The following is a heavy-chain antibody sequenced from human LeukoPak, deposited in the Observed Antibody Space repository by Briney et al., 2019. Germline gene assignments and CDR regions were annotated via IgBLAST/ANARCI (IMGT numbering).Heavy chain of an antibody. V-gene: IGHV4-38-2*02. D-gene: IGHD2/OR15-2a*01. CDR2: IHYSARI. Sequence: PSETLSLTCTVSGYSISSGYYWGWIRQPPGKGLEWIGSIHYSARIYYNPSLKSRLTISPDTSKNQFSLGLSSVTATDTAIYFCARGRGGRLSASNWFDTWGQGILVTVSS. J-gene: IGHJ5*02. CDR3: ARGRGGRLSASNWFDT. CDR1: GYSISSGYY.